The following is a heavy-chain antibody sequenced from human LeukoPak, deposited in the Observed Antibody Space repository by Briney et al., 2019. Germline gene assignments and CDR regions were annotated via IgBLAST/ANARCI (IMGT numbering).Heavy chain of an antibody. CDR1: GYTFTGYY. CDR2: ISPNSGGT. CDR3: ARGGQQWLVRRAYYFDY. Sequence: ASVKVSCKASGYTFTGYYMHWVRQAPGQGLEWMGRISPNSGGTNYAQKFQGRVTMTRDTSISTAYMELSRLRSDDTAVYYCARGGQQWLVRRAYYFDYWGQGTLVTVSS. J-gene: IGHJ4*02. V-gene: IGHV1-2*06. D-gene: IGHD6-19*01.